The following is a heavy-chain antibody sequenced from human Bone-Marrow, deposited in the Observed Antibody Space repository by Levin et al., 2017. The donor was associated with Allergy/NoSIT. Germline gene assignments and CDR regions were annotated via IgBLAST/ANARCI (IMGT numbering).Heavy chain of an antibody. J-gene: IGHJ4*02. CDR2: ITSGGSST. V-gene: IGHV3-48*03. CDR3: ARKRESSSSSWYGGGSFDS. CDR1: GFIFDSYA. D-gene: IGHD6-13*01. Sequence: GESLKISCAASGFIFDSYAMNWVRQAPGKGLEWISYITSGGSSTYYADSVKGRFTVSRDNVKNSLFLQMTNLTVEDTAIYYCARKRESSSSSWYGGGSFDSWGQGTLVSVSS.